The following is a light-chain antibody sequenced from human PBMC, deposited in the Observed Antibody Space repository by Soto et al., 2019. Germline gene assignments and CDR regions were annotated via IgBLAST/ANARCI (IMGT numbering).Light chain of an antibody. V-gene: IGKV1-5*03. CDR1: QDISNY. CDR2: KAS. CDR3: QQYNSYPWT. Sequence: DIQMTQCASSLSASVGGRVTITGQASQDISNYLNWYQQKPGKAPKLLIYKASTLKSGVPSRFSGSRSGTEFTLTISSLQPDDYATYYCQQYNSYPWTFGQGTKVDIK. J-gene: IGKJ1*01.